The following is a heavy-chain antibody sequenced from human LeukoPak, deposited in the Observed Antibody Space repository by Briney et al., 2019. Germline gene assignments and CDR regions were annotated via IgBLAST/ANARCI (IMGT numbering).Heavy chain of an antibody. CDR1: GFTFSSYS. CDR2: ISSSSSYI. V-gene: IGHV3-21*01. D-gene: IGHD3-3*01. Sequence: PGGSLRLSCAASGFTFSSYSMNWVRQAPGKGLEWVSSISSSSSYIYYADSVKGRFTISRDNAKNSLYLQMNSLRAEDTAVYYCARDEYDFWSGYYSSFDYYYYYGMDVWGQGTTVTVSS. J-gene: IGHJ6*02. CDR3: ARDEYDFWSGYYSSFDYYYYYGMDV.